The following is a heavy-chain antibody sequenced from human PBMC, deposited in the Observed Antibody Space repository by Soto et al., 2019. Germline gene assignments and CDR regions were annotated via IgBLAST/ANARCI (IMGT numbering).Heavy chain of an antibody. CDR2: IRSDSSDV. D-gene: IGHD3-22*01. CDR3: ARVYYYDRSASAIFGY. V-gene: IGHV3-48*02. Sequence: EVQLVESGGGLVQPGGSLRLSCAASGFTFSSYSMNWVRQAPGKGSEWVSFIRSDSSDVYYADSVRGRFTISRDDAKNSLYLQMNSLRDEDTAVYYCARVYYYDRSASAIFGYWGQGTLVTVSS. J-gene: IGHJ4*02. CDR1: GFTFSSYS.